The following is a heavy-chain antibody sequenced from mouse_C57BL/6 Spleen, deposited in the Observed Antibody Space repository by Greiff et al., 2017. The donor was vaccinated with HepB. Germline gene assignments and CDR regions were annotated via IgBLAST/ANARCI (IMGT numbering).Heavy chain of an antibody. D-gene: IGHD3-3*01. V-gene: IGHV1-50*01. CDR1: GYTFTSYW. CDR3: ARRGDRGYYFDY. J-gene: IGHJ2*01. Sequence: QVQLKQPGAELVKPGASVKLSCKASGYTFTSYWMQWVKQRPGQGLEWIGEIDPSDSYTNYNQKFKGKATLTVDTSSSTAYMQLSSLTSEDSAVYYCARRGDRGYYFDYWGQGTTLTVSS. CDR2: IDPSDSYT.